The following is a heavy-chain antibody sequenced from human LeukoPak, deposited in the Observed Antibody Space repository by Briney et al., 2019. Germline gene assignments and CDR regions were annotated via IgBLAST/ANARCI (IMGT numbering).Heavy chain of an antibody. J-gene: IGHJ4*02. D-gene: IGHD6-13*01. Sequence: PGGSLRLSCAASGFTDNSKYISWVRQAPGKGLEWVSVIYDGGSADYADSVKGRFTISRDNSKSKVYLQMNSLRVEDTAVYYCAREASYSSSRWYFDHWGQGTLVTVSS. CDR2: IYDGGSA. CDR1: GFTDNSKY. CDR3: AREASYSSSRWYFDH. V-gene: IGHV3-66*01.